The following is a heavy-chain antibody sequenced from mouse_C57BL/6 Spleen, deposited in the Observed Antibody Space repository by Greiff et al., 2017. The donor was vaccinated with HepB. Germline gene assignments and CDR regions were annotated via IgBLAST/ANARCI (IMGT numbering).Heavy chain of an antibody. J-gene: IGHJ1*03. CDR2: INPSSGYT. CDR1: GYTFTSYT. D-gene: IGHD1-1*01. Sequence: VQLQQSGAELARPGASVKMSCKASGYTFTSYTMHWVKQRPGQGLEWIGYINPSSGYTKYNQKFKDKATLTADTSSSTAYMQLSSLTSEDSAVYYCAPITTVPYWYFDVLGTGTTVTVSS. V-gene: IGHV1-4*01. CDR3: APITTVPYWYFDV.